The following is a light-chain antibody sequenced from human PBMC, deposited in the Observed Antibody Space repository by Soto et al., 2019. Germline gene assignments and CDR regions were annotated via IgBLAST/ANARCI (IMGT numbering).Light chain of an antibody. J-gene: IGKJ3*01. V-gene: IGKV1-8*01. CDR1: QGISSY. Sequence: IHMTQSPSTLSASVGDRVTITFRASQGISSYLAWYQQKPGKAPKLLIYAASTLQSGVPSRFSGSGSGTDFTLTISCLQSEDFATYYCQQYYSYPPFFGPGTKVDI. CDR2: AAS. CDR3: QQYYSYPPF.